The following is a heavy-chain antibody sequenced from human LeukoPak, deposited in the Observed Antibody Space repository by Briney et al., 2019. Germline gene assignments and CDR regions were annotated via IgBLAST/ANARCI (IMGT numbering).Heavy chain of an antibody. CDR1: GFTISNKY. CDR3: ARDPRITGTTP. D-gene: IGHD1-7*01. V-gene: IGHV3-53*01. Sequence: PGGSLRLSCAASGFTISNKYMSWVRQAPGKGLGWVSTIYSGGDTYYADSVKGRFTISRDNSKNTLYLQMNSLRAGDTAVYYCARDPRITGTTPWGQGTLVTVSS. CDR2: IYSGGDT. J-gene: IGHJ5*02.